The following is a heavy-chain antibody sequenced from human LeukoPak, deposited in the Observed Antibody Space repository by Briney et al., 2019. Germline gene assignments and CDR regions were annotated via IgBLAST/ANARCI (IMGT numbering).Heavy chain of an antibody. Sequence: PGGSLRLSCAASGFTFSSYSMNWVRQAPGKGLEWVAFIRNDGSYTYYADSVKGRFTISRDNSKNTLYLQMNSLRAEDTAVYYCAIGKWRGLDGGPAEYFHHWGQGTLVTVSS. CDR3: AIGKWRGLDGGPAEYFHH. CDR2: IRNDGSYT. V-gene: IGHV3-30*02. J-gene: IGHJ1*01. CDR1: GFTFSSYS. D-gene: IGHD6-19*01.